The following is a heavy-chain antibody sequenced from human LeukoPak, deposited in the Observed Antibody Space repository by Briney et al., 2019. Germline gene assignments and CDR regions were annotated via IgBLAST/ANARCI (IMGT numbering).Heavy chain of an antibody. Sequence: PSETLSLTCSVSSDSISSYYCSWIRQPPGKGRGWIAYIHYTGYTEYNPSLKSRVTISGDTSKRQFSLKVSSVTAADTAVYYCARGVGGGDRYFDYWGQGTLVTVSS. CDR3: ARGVGGGDRYFDY. CDR1: SDSISSYY. D-gene: IGHD1-26*01. J-gene: IGHJ4*02. CDR2: IHYTGYT. V-gene: IGHV4-59*01.